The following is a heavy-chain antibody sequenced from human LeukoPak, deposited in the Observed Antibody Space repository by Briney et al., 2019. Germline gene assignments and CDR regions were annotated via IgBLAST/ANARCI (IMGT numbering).Heavy chain of an antibody. V-gene: IGHV3-23*01. CDR3: AKDHVTGANTPLTK. Sequence: PGGSLRLSCAASGFTFSSCAMNWVRQAPGKGLEWVSAISGGGGSTYYADSVKGRFTISRDNSKNTLLLQMNSLRAEDTAVYYCAKDHVTGANTPLTKWGQGTLVTLSS. CDR2: ISGGGGST. CDR1: GFTFSSCA. J-gene: IGHJ4*02. D-gene: IGHD1-26*01.